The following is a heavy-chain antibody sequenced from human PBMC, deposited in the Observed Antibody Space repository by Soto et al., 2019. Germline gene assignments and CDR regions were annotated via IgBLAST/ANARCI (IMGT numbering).Heavy chain of an antibody. Sequence: GGSLRLSCAASGFTFRSYSMNWVRQAPGKGLGWVSSISSSSSYIYYADSVKGRFTISRDNAKNSLYLQMNSLRAEDTAVYYCARDRISEAARDELKYWGQGTLVTVSS. CDR3: ARDRISEAARDELKY. D-gene: IGHD2-15*01. CDR2: ISSSSSYI. J-gene: IGHJ4*02. V-gene: IGHV3-21*01. CDR1: GFTFRSYS.